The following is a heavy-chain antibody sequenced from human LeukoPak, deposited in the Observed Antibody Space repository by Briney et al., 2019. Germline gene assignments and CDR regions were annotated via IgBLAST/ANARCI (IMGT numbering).Heavy chain of an antibody. J-gene: IGHJ5*02. V-gene: IGHV3-21*01. Sequence: GGSLRLSCAASGFTFSSYAMSWVRQAPGKGLEWVSLISSSGSYIYYTDSVKGRFTISRDNAKKSLYLQMNSLRAEDTAVYYCARGIRGVIFWFDPWGQGTLVTVSS. CDR1: GFTFSSYA. D-gene: IGHD3-10*01. CDR3: ARGIRGVIFWFDP. CDR2: ISSSGSYI.